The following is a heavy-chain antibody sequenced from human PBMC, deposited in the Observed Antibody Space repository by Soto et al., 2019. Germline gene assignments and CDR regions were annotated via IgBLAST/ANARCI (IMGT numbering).Heavy chain of an antibody. CDR1: GFTFSSSA. CDR3: AKLTLGYCSSTSCPRGDYGMDV. CDR2: ISGSGGST. V-gene: IGHV3-23*01. J-gene: IGHJ6*02. Sequence: EVQLLESGGGLVQPGGSLRLSCAASGFTFSSSAMSWVRQAPGKGLEWVSAISGSGGSTYYADSVKGRFTISRDNSKNTLYLQMNSLRAEDTAVYYCAKLTLGYCSSTSCPRGDYGMDVWGQGTTVTVSS. D-gene: IGHD2-2*01.